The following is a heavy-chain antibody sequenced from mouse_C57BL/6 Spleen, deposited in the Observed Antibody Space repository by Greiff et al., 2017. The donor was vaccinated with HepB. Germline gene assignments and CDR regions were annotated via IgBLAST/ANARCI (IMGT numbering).Heavy chain of an antibody. D-gene: IGHD2-3*01. V-gene: IGHV1-69*01. CDR1: GYTFTSYW. CDR3: ATMMVTTKYFDV. J-gene: IGHJ1*03. Sequence: QVQLQQSGAELVMPGASVKLSCKASGYTFTSYWMHWVKQRPGQGLEWIGEIDPSDSYTNYNQKFKGKSTLTVDKSSSTAYMQLSSLTSEDSAVYYCATMMVTTKYFDVWGTGTTVTVSS. CDR2: IDPSDSYT.